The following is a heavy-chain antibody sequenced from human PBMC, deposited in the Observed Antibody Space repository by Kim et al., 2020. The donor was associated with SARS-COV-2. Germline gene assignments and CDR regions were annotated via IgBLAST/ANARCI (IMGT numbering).Heavy chain of an antibody. CDR3: ARDLNGLHYFDY. V-gene: IGHV1-2*02. Sequence: NYAQKFQGRVTMTRDTSISTAYMELGRLRSDDTAVYYCARDLNGLHYFDYWGQGTLVTVSS. J-gene: IGHJ4*02. D-gene: IGHD2-8*01.